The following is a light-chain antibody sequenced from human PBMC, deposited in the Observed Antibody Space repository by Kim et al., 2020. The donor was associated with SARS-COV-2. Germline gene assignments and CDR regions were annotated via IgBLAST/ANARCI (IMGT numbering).Light chain of an antibody. Sequence: ENVLTQSPGTLSLSPGERATLSCRARQTVSSAYLAWYQQKPGQAPRLLIYGASNRATGFPDRFSGSGSGTDFTLTISRLEPEDFAVYFCQQYSSSPWTFGQGTKVDIK. CDR3: QQYSSSPWT. CDR2: GAS. V-gene: IGKV3-20*01. CDR1: QTVSSAY. J-gene: IGKJ1*01.